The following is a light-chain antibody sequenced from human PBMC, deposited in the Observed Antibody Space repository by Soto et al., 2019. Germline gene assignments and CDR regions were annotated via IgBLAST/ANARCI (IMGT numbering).Light chain of an antibody. V-gene: IGLV2-14*01. J-gene: IGLJ1*01. CDR2: DVR. CDR3: SSYVSSSTLV. Sequence: VLTQPASVSGSPGQSITISCTGTSNDIGAYNYVSWYQQHPGKAPKLMIYDVRNRPSGVSNRFSGSKSGNTASLTISGLHTEDEADYYCSSYVSSSTLVFGTGTKVTVL. CDR1: SNDIGAYNY.